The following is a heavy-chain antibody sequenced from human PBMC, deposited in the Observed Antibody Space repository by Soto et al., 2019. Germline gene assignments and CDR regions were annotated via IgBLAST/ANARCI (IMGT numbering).Heavy chain of an antibody. CDR2: ITGGGDNT. V-gene: IGHV3-23*01. CDR3: AEGSKGFDY. CDR1: GFTFSSYA. D-gene: IGHD2-2*01. J-gene: IGHJ4*02. Sequence: EVQLLESGGGLVQPGGPLRLSCAASGFTFSSYAMTWVRQAPGKGLEWVSAITGGGDNTYYADSVKGRFTISRDNFKNTLYLQMDRLGGRDHATNYLAEGSKGFDYWGQGTLVTVSS.